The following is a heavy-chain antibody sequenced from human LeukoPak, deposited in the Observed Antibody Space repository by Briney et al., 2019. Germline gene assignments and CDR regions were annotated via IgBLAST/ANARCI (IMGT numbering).Heavy chain of an antibody. V-gene: IGHV1-3*01. CDR2: INVGNGNT. CDR1: GYTFTTYA. CDR3: AREDSLTGYGYDY. D-gene: IGHD3-9*01. J-gene: IGHJ4*02. Sequence: ASVKVSSKASGYTFTTYAMHWVRQSPGQGLEWMGWINVGNGNTKYSQKFQGRVTITRDTSASTAYMELSSLRSEDTAVYYCAREDSLTGYGYDYWGQGTLVTVSS.